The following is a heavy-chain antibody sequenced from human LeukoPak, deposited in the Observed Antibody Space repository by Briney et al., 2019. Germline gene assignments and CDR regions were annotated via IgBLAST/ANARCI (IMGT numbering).Heavy chain of an antibody. CDR3: ARVRGYSYGSDAFDI. CDR1: GGSISSYY. J-gene: IGHJ3*02. Sequence: NSSETLSLTCTVSGGSISSYYWSWIRQPPGKGLEWIGYIYYSGSTNYNPSLKSRVTISVDTSKNQFSLKLTSVTAADTAVSYCARVRGYSYGSDAFDIWGQGTMVTVSS. D-gene: IGHD5-18*01. V-gene: IGHV4-59*01. CDR2: IYYSGST.